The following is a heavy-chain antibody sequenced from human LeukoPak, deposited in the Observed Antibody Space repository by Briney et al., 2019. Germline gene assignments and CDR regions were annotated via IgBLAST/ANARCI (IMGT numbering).Heavy chain of an antibody. CDR3: ATTYDGGLQFAAPLDY. D-gene: IGHD5-24*01. J-gene: IGHJ4*02. V-gene: IGHV5-51*01. Sequence: GESLKISCKGFGSSFTNYWVAWVRQMPGKGLEWMGIIYPSDSDTIYSPSFQGQATISADKSISTAYLQWSSLKASDTAMYYCATTYDGGLQFAAPLDYWGQGTLVTVSS. CDR2: IYPSDSDT. CDR1: GSSFTNYW.